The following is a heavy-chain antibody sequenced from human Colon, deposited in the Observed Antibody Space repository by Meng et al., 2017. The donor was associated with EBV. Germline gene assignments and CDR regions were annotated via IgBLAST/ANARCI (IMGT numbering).Heavy chain of an antibody. D-gene: IGHD3-10*01. CDR1: GGSIRSNGYS. V-gene: IGHV4-39*01. J-gene: IGHJ4*02. CDR2: IYRSGST. Sequence: QLQLQASGQGCVKPSGTLALTCTVSGGSIRSNGYSWDWVRQPPGKGLEWIGAIYRSGSTSYNPSLQSRVTMFVDTSKTQFSLMLTSVTATDTAVYYCARRRGGSGRDCWGQGTLVTVSS. CDR3: ARRRGGSGRDC.